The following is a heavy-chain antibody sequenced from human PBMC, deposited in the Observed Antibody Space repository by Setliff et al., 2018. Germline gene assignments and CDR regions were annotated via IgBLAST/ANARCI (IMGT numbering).Heavy chain of an antibody. Sequence: PGGSLRLSCAASGFTFRNYGMHWVRQAPGKGPEWVAVIWFDGGNEFYADSVRGRFTISRDNSKNMLYLQMDSLRVEDTAVYYCATNPRKGRSGGYYYDDPYYYYMDVWGKGTTVTVSS. D-gene: IGHD3-22*01. CDR2: IWFDGGNE. CDR3: ATNPRKGRSGGYYYDDPYYYYMDV. V-gene: IGHV3-33*03. J-gene: IGHJ6*03. CDR1: GFTFRNYG.